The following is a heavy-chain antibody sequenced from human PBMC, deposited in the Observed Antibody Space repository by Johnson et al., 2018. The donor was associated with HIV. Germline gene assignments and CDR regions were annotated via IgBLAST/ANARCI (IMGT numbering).Heavy chain of an antibody. Sequence: VQLVESGGGLVKPGGSLRLSSVASGFTFSHAWMSWVRQAPGKGLEWVARIKRATEAGTRDYAAPVKGRFTISRDDSKNTLYLQINSLKTDDTAVYYCTRGVNSGGGSIWGQGTMVTVSS. CDR1: GFTFSHAW. J-gene: IGHJ3*02. CDR2: IKRATEAGTR. CDR3: TRGVNSGGGSI. D-gene: IGHD3-16*01. V-gene: IGHV3-15*01.